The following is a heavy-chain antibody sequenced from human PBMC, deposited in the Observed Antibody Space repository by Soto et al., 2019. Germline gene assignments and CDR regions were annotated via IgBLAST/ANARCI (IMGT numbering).Heavy chain of an antibody. V-gene: IGHV5-51*01. Sequence: WESLXISCKVYGYNFSCYWISWVRQMPGKGLELMGIIYPSDSDTRYRPSFQGQVTISAEKYISYAYMKWRRLRASDTAMYYCARGGVSNSNFDYWGQGTPVTVSS. J-gene: IGHJ4*02. CDR2: IYPSDSDT. CDR3: ARGGVSNSNFDY. CDR1: GYNFSCYW. D-gene: IGHD3-3*01.